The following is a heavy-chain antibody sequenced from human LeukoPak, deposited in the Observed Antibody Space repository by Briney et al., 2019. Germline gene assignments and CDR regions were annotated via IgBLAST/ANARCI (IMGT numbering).Heavy chain of an antibody. D-gene: IGHD4-23*01. Sequence: GGSLRLSCEASGFTFTNYGMHWVRQAPGKGPECVAVVSFDGRKTYYAGFAEGRFTISRDDSNNMVYLQMNSLRTEDTAVYHCVKRGGGNHGLDVWGQGTTVVVS. J-gene: IGHJ6*02. CDR1: GFTFTNYG. CDR3: VKRGGGNHGLDV. V-gene: IGHV3-30*18. CDR2: VSFDGRKT.